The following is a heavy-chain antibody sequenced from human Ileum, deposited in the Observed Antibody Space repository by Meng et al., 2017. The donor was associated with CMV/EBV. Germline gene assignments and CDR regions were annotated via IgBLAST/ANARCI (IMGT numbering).Heavy chain of an antibody. D-gene: IGHD6-13*01. Sequence: ASVKVSCKASGYTFTSYDINWVRQATGQGLEWMGWMNPNSGNTGYAQKFQGRVTMTRNTSISTAYMELSSLRPEDTAVYYCATLPGGQQAQNFDYWGQGTLVTVSS. CDR2: MNPNSGNT. CDR3: ATLPGGQQAQNFDY. CDR1: GYTFTSYD. J-gene: IGHJ4*02. V-gene: IGHV1-8*01.